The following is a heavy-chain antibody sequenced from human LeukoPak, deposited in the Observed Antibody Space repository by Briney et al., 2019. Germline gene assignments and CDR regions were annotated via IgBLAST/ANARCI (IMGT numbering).Heavy chain of an antibody. CDR3: ARAKWIQLFFDY. Sequence: SETLSLTCTVSGGSISSYYWSWIRQPPGKGLEWIGYIYYSGSTNYNPSLKSRVTISVDTSKNQLSLKLSSVTAADTAVYYCARAKWIQLFFDYWGQGTLVTVSS. V-gene: IGHV4-59*01. CDR2: IYYSGST. CDR1: GGSISSYY. D-gene: IGHD5-18*01. J-gene: IGHJ4*02.